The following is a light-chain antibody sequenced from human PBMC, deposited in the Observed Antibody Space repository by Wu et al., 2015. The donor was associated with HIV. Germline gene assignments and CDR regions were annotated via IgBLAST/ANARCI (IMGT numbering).Light chain of an antibody. CDR1: QSVASNY. CDR2: GAS. V-gene: IGKV3-20*01. J-gene: IGKJ1*01. CDR3: QQYGTSPPWT. Sequence: EIVLTQSPGTLSLSPGERATLSCRASQSVASNYLAWYQQRPGQTPRLLIYGASSRATDVPDRFSGSGSGTDFTLTISRLEPEDFAVYYCQQYGTSPPWTFGQGTKVEMK.